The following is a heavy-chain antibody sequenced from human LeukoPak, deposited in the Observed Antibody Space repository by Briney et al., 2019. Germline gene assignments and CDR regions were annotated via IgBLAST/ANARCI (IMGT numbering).Heavy chain of an antibody. CDR3: AKENPARPYYDFWSGYYPRNWFDP. J-gene: IGHJ5*02. D-gene: IGHD3-3*01. V-gene: IGHV3-23*01. CDR2: ISGSGGST. Sequence: GGSLRLSCAASGFTFSSYAMSWVRQAPGKGLEWVSAISGSGGSTYYADSVKGRFTISRDNSKNTLYLQMNSLRAEDTAVYYCAKENPARPYYDFWSGYYPRNWFDPWGQGTLVTVSS. CDR1: GFTFSSYA.